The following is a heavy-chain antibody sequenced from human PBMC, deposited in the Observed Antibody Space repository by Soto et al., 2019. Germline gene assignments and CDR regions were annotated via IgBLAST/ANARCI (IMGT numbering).Heavy chain of an antibody. J-gene: IGHJ4*02. CDR3: ARDSSDIVVVPAALRSVRGDFDY. CDR1: GYTFTSYG. D-gene: IGHD2-2*02. CDR2: ISAYNGNT. V-gene: IGHV1-18*01. Sequence: QVQLVQSGAEVKKPGASVKVSCKASGYTFTSYGISWVRQAPGQGLEWMGWISAYNGNTNYAQKLQGRVNMTTDTSTSTAYMELRSLRSDDTAVYYCARDSSDIVVVPAALRSVRGDFDYWGQGTLVTVSS.